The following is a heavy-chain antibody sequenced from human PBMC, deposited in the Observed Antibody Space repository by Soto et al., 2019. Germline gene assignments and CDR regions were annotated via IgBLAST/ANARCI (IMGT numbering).Heavy chain of an antibody. J-gene: IGHJ4*02. CDR2: ISSSGSTI. Sequence: EVQLVESGGGLVQPGGSLRLSCAASGFTFSSYEMNWVRQAPGKGLEWVSYISSSGSTIYYADSVKGRFTISRDNAKNSLYLQMNSLRDEDTAVYYCARSETAAIRSGPPDYWGQGNLYTVSS. CDR1: GFTFSSYE. CDR3: ARSETAAIRSGPPDY. D-gene: IGHD2-2*02. V-gene: IGHV3-48*03.